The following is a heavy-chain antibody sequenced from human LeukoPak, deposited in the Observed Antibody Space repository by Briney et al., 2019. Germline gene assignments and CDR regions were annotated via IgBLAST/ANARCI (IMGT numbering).Heavy chain of an antibody. CDR1: GFTFSSYS. J-gene: IGHJ4*02. CDR3: ARGGSSSSWYFDY. Sequence: GGSLRLSCAASGFTFSSYSMNWVRQAPGERLEWVSSISSSSSYIFYADSAKGRFTISRDNAKNSLYLQMNSLRAEDTAVYYCARGGSSSSWYFDYWGQGTLVTVSS. V-gene: IGHV3-21*01. D-gene: IGHD2-15*01. CDR2: ISSSSSYI.